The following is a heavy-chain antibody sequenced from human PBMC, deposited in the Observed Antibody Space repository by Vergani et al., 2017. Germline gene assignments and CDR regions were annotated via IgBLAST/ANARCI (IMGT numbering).Heavy chain of an antibody. J-gene: IGHJ5*02. Sequence: EVQLVQSGAEVKKPGESLKISCKGSGYSFTSYWIGWVRQMPGKGLEWMGIIYPGDSDARYSPSFQGQVTISADKSISTAYLQWSSLKALDTAMYYCARTIAAAGHSFNWFDPWGQGTLVTVSS. V-gene: IGHV5-51*01. CDR1: GYSFTSYW. D-gene: IGHD6-13*01. CDR2: IYPGDSDA. CDR3: ARTIAAAGHSFNWFDP.